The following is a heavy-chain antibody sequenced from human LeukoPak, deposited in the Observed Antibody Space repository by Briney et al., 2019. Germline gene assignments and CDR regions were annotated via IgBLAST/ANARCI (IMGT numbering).Heavy chain of an antibody. CDR1: GGSISSGGYY. J-gene: IGHJ4*02. Sequence: SQTLSLTCTVSGGSISSGGYYWCWLRQHPGTGLEWIGYIYYSGSTYYNPSLKSRVTISVDTSKNQFSLKLSSVTAADTAVYHCARIRGSYYFRDRYYFDYWGQGTLVTVSS. CDR3: ARIRGSYYFRDRYYFDY. CDR2: IYYSGST. D-gene: IGHD1-26*01. V-gene: IGHV4-31*03.